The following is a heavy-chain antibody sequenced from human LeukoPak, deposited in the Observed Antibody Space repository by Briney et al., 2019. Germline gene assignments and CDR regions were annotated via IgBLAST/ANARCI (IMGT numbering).Heavy chain of an antibody. J-gene: IGHJ5*02. V-gene: IGHV4-59*01. CDR3: AKAAGYSTIYWFDP. CDR1: GGSIRSSH. Sequence: SETLSLTCTVSGGSIRSSHWSWIRQPPGKGLEFIGYIYYSGTSNYNPSLKSRVTMSVDTSNIQFSLKLNSVTAADTAVYYCAKAAGYSTIYWFDPWGQGTLVTVSS. CDR2: IYYSGTS. D-gene: IGHD6-13*01.